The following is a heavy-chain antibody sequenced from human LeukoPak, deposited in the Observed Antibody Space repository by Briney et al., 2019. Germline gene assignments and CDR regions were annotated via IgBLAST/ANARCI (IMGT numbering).Heavy chain of an antibody. Sequence: SQTLSLTCTVSGGSISSGGYYWSWIRQHPGKGLEWIGYIYYSGSTYYNPSLKSRVTISVDTSKNQFSLKLSSVTAADTAVYYCARAGIVVVPAAIQPGAIDIWGQGTMVTVSS. J-gene: IGHJ3*02. CDR2: IYYSGST. V-gene: IGHV4-31*03. CDR3: ARAGIVVVPAAIQPGAIDI. D-gene: IGHD2-2*02. CDR1: GGSISSGGYY.